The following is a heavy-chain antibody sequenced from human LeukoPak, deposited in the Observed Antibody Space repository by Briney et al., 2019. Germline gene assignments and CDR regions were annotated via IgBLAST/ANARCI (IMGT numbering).Heavy chain of an antibody. CDR2: IYSTGTT. D-gene: IGHD3-16*01. CDR3: AGRWRGTLDY. V-gene: IGHV4-4*09. J-gene: IGHJ4*02. Sequence: PSETLSLTCTVYGTSVSGFYWHWIRQPPGKGLEWIGFIYSTGTTSYNSSLKSRVTISVDTSKNQLSLKLKSVIAADTAMYYCAGRWRGTLDYWGQGALAAVSS. CDR1: GTSVSGFY.